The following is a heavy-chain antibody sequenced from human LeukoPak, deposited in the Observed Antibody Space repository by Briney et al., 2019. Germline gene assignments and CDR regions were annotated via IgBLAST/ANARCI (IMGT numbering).Heavy chain of an antibody. J-gene: IGHJ4*02. D-gene: IGHD3-9*01. CDR3: ASLPKASLRYFDWLYHDY. Sequence: PGGSLRLSCAASGFTFSSYWMSWVRQAPGKGLEWVANIKQDGSEKYYVDSVKGRFTISRDNAKNSLYLQMNSLRAEDTAVYYCASLPKASLRYFDWLYHDYWGQGTLVTVSS. CDR2: IKQDGSEK. V-gene: IGHV3-7*01. CDR1: GFTFSSYW.